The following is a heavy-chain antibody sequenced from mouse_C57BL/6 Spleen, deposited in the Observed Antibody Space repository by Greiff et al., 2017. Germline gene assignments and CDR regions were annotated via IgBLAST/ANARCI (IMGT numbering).Heavy chain of an antibody. CDR1: GYTFTSYW. J-gene: IGHJ3*01. D-gene: IGHD2-4*01. V-gene: IGHV1-64*01. CDR3: ARPVYYDYDDGFAY. CDR2: IHPHSGST. Sequence: VQLQQPGAELVKPGASVKLSCKASGYTFTSYWMHWVKQRPGQGLEWIGMIHPHSGSTNYNEKFKSKATLTVDKSSSTAYMQLSSLTSEDSAVYYCARPVYYDYDDGFAYWGQGTLVTVSA.